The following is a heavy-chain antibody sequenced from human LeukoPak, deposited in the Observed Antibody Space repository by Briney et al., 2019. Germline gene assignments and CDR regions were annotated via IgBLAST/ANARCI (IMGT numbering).Heavy chain of an antibody. D-gene: IGHD3-22*01. V-gene: IGHV1-69*05. Sequence: SVKVSCKASGGTFSSYAISWVRQAPGQGLEWMGGIIPIFGTANYAQKSQGRVTITTDESTSTAYMELSSLRSEDTAVYYCAREEITMIVVPYDAFDIWGQGTMVTVSS. CDR1: GGTFSSYA. J-gene: IGHJ3*02. CDR2: IIPIFGTA. CDR3: AREEITMIVVPYDAFDI.